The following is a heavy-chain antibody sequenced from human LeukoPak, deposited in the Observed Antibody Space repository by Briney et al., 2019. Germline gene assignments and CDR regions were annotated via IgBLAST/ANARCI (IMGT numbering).Heavy chain of an antibody. V-gene: IGHV3-23*01. J-gene: IGHJ3*01. CDR2: MSATDGSA. D-gene: IGHD6-13*01. CDR3: AKARIASAGTGAFDV. Sequence: AMSATDGSAQYAESVKGRFIISRDNSKNSLYLQMNSLRDEDTAVYYCAKARIASAGTGAFDVWGQGTMVTVSS.